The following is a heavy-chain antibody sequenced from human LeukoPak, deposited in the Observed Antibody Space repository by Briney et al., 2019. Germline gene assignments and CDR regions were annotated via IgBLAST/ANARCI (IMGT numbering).Heavy chain of an antibody. V-gene: IGHV3-74*01. J-gene: IGHJ4*02. CDR1: GFTFSSYW. D-gene: IGHD1-26*01. CDR3: SGGVGATDN. Sequence: GSLRLSCTASGFTFSSYWMHWVRQAPGKGLEWVSRITSDGSSTNHADSVKGRFTTSRDNAKNTLYLQMNSLRAEDTAVYYCSGGVGATDNWGQGTLVTVSS. CDR2: ITSDGSST.